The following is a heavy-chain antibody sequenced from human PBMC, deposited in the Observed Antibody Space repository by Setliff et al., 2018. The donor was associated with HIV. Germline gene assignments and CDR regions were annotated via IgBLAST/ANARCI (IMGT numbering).Heavy chain of an antibody. V-gene: IGHV3-21*01. Sequence: GESLKISCAASGFTFSSYSMNWVRQAPGKGLEWVSSISSSSSYIYYADSVKGRFTISRDNAKNSLYLQMNSLRAEDTAVYYCARAPYYYDSSGYLDYWGQGTLVTVSS. J-gene: IGHJ4*02. D-gene: IGHD3-22*01. CDR3: ARAPYYYDSSGYLDY. CDR2: ISSSSSYI. CDR1: GFTFSSYS.